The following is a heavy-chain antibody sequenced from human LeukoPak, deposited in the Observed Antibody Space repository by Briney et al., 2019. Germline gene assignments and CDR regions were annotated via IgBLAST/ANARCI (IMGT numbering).Heavy chain of an antibody. Sequence: SETLSLTCTVSGGSISSSRYYWGWIRQPPGKGLEWIESIYYSGSTYYNPSLKSRVTISVDTSKNQFSLKLSSVTAADTAVYYCASTSRGWYYFDYWGQGTLVTVSS. CDR1: GGSISSSRYY. CDR2: IYYSGST. V-gene: IGHV4-39*01. D-gene: IGHD6-19*01. CDR3: ASTSRGWYYFDY. J-gene: IGHJ4*02.